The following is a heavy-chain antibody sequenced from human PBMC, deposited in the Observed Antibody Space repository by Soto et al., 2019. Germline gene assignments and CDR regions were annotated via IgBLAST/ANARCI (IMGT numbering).Heavy chain of an antibody. D-gene: IGHD1-26*01. Sequence: GPSVTVSCKPSGYSFSDYFIQWVRQAPGQGLEWVAWINPKTAATNYAKKFQGRVSLTWDTSSTTAYMELTRLRPDDTAVYYCARIKWGLNYYNGMDVWGQGTTVTVSS. V-gene: IGHV1-2*02. CDR2: INPKTAAT. J-gene: IGHJ6*02. CDR3: ARIKWGLNYYNGMDV. CDR1: GYSFSDYF.